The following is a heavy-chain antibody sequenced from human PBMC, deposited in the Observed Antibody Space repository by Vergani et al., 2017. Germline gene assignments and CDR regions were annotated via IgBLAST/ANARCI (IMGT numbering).Heavy chain of an antibody. CDR2: IYHSGST. CDR3: ARRHSSGWYPTYAFDI. J-gene: IGHJ3*02. Sequence: QLQLQESGSGLVKPSQTLSLTCAVSGGSISSGGYSWSWIRQPPGKGLEWIGYIYHSGSTYYNPSLKSRVTISVDRSKNQFSLKLSSVTAADTAMYYCARRHSSGWYPTYAFDIWGQGTMVTVSS. D-gene: IGHD6-19*01. V-gene: IGHV4-30-2*01. CDR1: GGSISSGGYS.